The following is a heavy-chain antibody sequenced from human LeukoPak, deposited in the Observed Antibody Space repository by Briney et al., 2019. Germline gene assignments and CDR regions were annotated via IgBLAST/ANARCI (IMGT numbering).Heavy chain of an antibody. CDR2: ISSSSSYI. Sequence: GGSLRLSCAASGFTFSSYSMNWVRQAPGKGLEWVSSISSSSSYIYYADSVKGRFTISRDNAKNSLYLQMNSLRAEDTAVYYCAKDPTRGYSYGYDYYYMDVWGKGTTVTVSS. V-gene: IGHV3-21*01. J-gene: IGHJ6*03. CDR3: AKDPTRGYSYGYDYYYMDV. D-gene: IGHD5-18*01. CDR1: GFTFSSYS.